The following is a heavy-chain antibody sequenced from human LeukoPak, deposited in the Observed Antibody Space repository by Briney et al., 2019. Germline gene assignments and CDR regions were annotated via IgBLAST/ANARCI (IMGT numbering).Heavy chain of an antibody. CDR2: INHSGST. Sequence: PSETLSLTCAVYGGSFSGYYWSWIRQPPGKGLEWIGEINHSGSTNYNPSLKGRVTISVDTSKNQFSLKLSSVTAADTAVYYCAREHRYFDWFGTYYFDYWGQGTLVTVSS. CDR3: AREHRYFDWFGTYYFDY. D-gene: IGHD3-9*01. CDR1: GGSFSGYY. V-gene: IGHV4-34*01. J-gene: IGHJ4*02.